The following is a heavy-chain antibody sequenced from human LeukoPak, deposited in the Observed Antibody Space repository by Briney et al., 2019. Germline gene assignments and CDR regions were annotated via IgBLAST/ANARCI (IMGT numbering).Heavy chain of an antibody. CDR3: AREATTMVRGVPLGYYYYYYGMDV. V-gene: IGHV3-53*01. Sequence: GGSLRLYCAASGFTVSSNYMSWVRQAPGKGLEWVSVIYSGGSTYYADSVKGRFTISRDNSKNTLYLQMNSLRAEDTAVYYCAREATTMVRGVPLGYYYYYYGMDVWGKGTTVTVSS. CDR2: IYSGGST. CDR1: GFTVSSNY. J-gene: IGHJ6*04. D-gene: IGHD3-10*01.